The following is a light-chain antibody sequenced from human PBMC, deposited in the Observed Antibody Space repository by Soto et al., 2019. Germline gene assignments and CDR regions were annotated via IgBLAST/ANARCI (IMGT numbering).Light chain of an antibody. J-gene: IGLJ2*01. CDR3: SSYTSSSTPSR. Sequence: QSVLTQPASVSGSPGQSITISCTGTSSDVGGYNYVSWYQQHPGKAPKLMIYDVSNRPSGVSNRFSGSKSGNTASLTISGLQAEDEADYYCSSYTSSSTPSRFGGGTKVTVL. CDR2: DVS. CDR1: SSDVGGYNY. V-gene: IGLV2-14*01.